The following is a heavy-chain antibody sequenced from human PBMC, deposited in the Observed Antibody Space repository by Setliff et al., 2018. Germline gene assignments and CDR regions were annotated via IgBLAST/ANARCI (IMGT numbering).Heavy chain of an antibody. CDR3: AREVGVSGYYGRSSHYSFDL. Sequence: TLSLTCTVSGGSVSSGSYYWSWIRQPAGKGLEWFGHIYKSGSTNYNPSLKSQVTMSLDTSKNQFSLNLYSVTAADTAMYYCAREVGVSGYYGRSSHYSFDLWGQGKMVTVS. CDR1: GGSVSSGSYY. D-gene: IGHD3-22*01. CDR2: IYKSGST. J-gene: IGHJ3*01. V-gene: IGHV4-61*09.